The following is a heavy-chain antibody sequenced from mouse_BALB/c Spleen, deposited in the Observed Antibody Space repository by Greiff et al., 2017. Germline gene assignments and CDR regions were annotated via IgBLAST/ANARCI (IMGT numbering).Heavy chain of an antibody. J-gene: IGHJ3*01. CDR2: IWSGGST. CDR1: GFSLTSYG. Sequence: VQLVESGPGLVQPSQSLSITCTVSGFSLTSYGVHWVRQSPGKGLEWLGVIWSGGSTDYNAAFISRLSISKDNSKSQVFFKMNSLQANDTAIYYCARNSPTFAYWGQGTLVTVSA. V-gene: IGHV2-2*02. CDR3: ARNSPTFAY.